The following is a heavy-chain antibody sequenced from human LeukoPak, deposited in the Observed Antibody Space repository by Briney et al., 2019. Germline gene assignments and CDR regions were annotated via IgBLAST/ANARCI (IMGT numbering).Heavy chain of an antibody. CDR1: GFTFSSYE. CDR3: ARGVKYCSSTSCYNWFDP. D-gene: IGHD2-2*01. Sequence: GGSLRLSCAASGFTFSSYEMNWVRQAPGKGLEWVSYISSSGSTIYYADSVKGRFTISRDNAKNSLYLQMNSLRAEDTAVYYCARGVKYCSSTSCYNWFDPWGQGTLVTVSS. J-gene: IGHJ5*02. V-gene: IGHV3-48*03. CDR2: ISSSGSTI.